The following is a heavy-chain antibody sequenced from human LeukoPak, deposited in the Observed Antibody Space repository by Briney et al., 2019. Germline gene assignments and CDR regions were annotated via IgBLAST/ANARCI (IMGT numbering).Heavy chain of an antibody. Sequence: PSETLSLTCSVSGGSISSYYWSWVRQPPWKGLEWNGYIYYTGSTEYNPSLKSRVTISVDTSKNQFSLKLQSVTAADTAVYYCARELSGSYGYWGQGTLVTVSS. V-gene: IGHV4-59*01. CDR1: GGSISSYY. CDR3: ARELSGSYGY. D-gene: IGHD3-10*01. J-gene: IGHJ4*02. CDR2: IYYTGST.